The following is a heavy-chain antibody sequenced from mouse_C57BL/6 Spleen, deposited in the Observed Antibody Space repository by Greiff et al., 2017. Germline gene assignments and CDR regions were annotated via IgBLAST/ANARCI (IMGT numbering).Heavy chain of an antibody. Sequence: LMESGPGLVKPSQSLSLTCSVTCYPITSGYYWNWIRQFPGNKLEWVGYISYGGSNNYNPSLKNRISITRDTYQNQFFLKLNSVTTEDTATFYCARDAGDYFDDWGQGTTLTVAS. CDR3: ARDAGDYFDD. V-gene: IGHV3-6*01. CDR2: ISYGGSN. CDR1: CYPITSGYY. J-gene: IGHJ2*01.